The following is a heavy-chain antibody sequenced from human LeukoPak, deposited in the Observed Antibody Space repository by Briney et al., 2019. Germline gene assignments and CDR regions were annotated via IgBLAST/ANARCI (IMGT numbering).Heavy chain of an antibody. V-gene: IGHV4-39*07. J-gene: IGHJ4*02. D-gene: IGHD1-1*01. CDR3: AKYDGGFCDY. CDR2: IYYSGST. Sequence: SETLSLTCTVSGGSISRSSYYWGWIRQPPGKGLEWIGSIYYSGSTFYNPSLKSRVTISVDTSKNQFSLKLSSVTAADTAVYYCAKYDGGFCDYWGQGTLVTVSS. CDR1: GGSISRSSYY.